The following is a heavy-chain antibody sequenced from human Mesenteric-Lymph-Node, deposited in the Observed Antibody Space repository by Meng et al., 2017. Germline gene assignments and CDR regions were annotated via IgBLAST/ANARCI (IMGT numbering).Heavy chain of an antibody. J-gene: IGHJ2*01. CDR3: ARDRSSSWLESNFDL. CDR1: GYTFTSYG. V-gene: IGHV1-18*01. CDR2: ISAYNGNT. Sequence: ASVKVSCKASGYTFTSYGISWVRQAPGQGLEWMGWISAYNGNTNYAQKLQGRVTMTTDTSTSTAYMELRSLRSDDTAVYHCARDRSSSWLESNFDLWGRGTLVTVSS. D-gene: IGHD6-13*01.